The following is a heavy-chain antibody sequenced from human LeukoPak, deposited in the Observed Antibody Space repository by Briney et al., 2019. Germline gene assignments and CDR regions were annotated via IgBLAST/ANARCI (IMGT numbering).Heavy chain of an antibody. CDR2: ISGSGGST. CDR1: GFTFGSYA. J-gene: IGHJ3*02. V-gene: IGHV3-23*01. CDR3: AKDIVVGTTWAFDI. Sequence: GGSLRLSCAASGFTFGSYAMSWVRQAPGKGLEWVSAISGSGGSTYYADSVKGRFTISRDNSKNTLYVQMNSLRAEDTAVYYCAKDIVVGTTWAFDIWGQGTMVTVSS. D-gene: IGHD1-26*01.